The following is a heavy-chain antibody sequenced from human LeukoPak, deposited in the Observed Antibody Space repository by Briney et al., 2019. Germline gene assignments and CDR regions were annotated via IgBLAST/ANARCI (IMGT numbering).Heavy chain of an antibody. CDR1: GGSISSGDYY. CDR3: ARVLRLPRYGMDV. CDR2: IYYSGST. Sequence: SETLSLTCTVSGGSISSGDYYWSWIRQPPGKGLEWIGYIYYSGSTYYNPSLKSRVTISADTSKNQFSLKLSSVTAADTAVYYCARVLRLPRYGMDVWGQGTTVTVSS. D-gene: IGHD6-25*01. J-gene: IGHJ6*02. V-gene: IGHV4-30-4*01.